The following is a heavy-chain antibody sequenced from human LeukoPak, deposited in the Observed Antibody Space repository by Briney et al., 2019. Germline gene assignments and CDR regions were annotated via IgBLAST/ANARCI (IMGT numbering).Heavy chain of an antibody. Sequence: GGSLRLSCAASGFTFSSYSMNWVRQAPGKGLEWVSSISSSSSYIYCADSVKGRFTISRDNAKNSLYLQMNSLRAEDTAVYYCARDGHSYGYTTDYWGQGTLVTVSS. V-gene: IGHV3-21*01. CDR1: GFTFSSYS. CDR2: ISSSSSYI. CDR3: ARDGHSYGYTTDY. D-gene: IGHD5-18*01. J-gene: IGHJ4*02.